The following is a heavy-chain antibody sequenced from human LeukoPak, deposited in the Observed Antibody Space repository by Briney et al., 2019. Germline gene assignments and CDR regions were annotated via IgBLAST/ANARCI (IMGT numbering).Heavy chain of an antibody. CDR2: IRGSGDST. CDR3: AKGRDFWSGYYWEAFDY. CDR1: GFTYDSYA. J-gene: IGHJ4*02. D-gene: IGHD3-3*01. Sequence: PGGSLRLSCEASGFTYDSYAMSWVRQAPGKGLEWVSSIRGSGDSTYYADSLKGRFTISRDNSKNTLYLQMNSLRAEDTAVYYCAKGRDFWSGYYWEAFDYWGQGTLVTVSS. V-gene: IGHV3-23*01.